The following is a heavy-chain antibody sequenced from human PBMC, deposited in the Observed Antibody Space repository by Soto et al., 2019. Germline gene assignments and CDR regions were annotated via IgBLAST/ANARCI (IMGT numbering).Heavy chain of an antibody. V-gene: IGHV4-31*03. CDR2: IYYSVST. J-gene: IGHJ4*02. CDR1: GGSISSGGYS. D-gene: IGHD3-16*02. CDR3: ARGVIH. Sequence: QVQLQESGPGLVKPSQTLSLTCTVSGGSISSGGYSWSGLRQHPGKGLEWIGYIYYSVSTSYHPSLKSRLTISVDTSKNQFSLKLSSVTAADTAVYYCARGVIHWGQGTLVTVSS.